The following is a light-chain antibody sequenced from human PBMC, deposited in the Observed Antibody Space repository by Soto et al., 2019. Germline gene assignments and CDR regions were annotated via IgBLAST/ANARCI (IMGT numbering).Light chain of an antibody. CDR1: QSVLYSSNNKNY. Sequence: DIVMTHSPDSLAVSLSERATINCKSSQSVLYSSNNKNYLAWYQQKPGQPPKLLIYWASTRESGVPDRFSGSGSGTDFTLTISSLQAEDVAVYYCQQYYSTPPRRLTFGGGTKVDIK. J-gene: IGKJ4*01. CDR2: WAS. CDR3: QQYYSTPPRRLT. V-gene: IGKV4-1*01.